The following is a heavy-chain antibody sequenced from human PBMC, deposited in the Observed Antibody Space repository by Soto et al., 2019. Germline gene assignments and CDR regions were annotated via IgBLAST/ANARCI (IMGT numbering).Heavy chain of an antibody. CDR1: GFTFSNAW. V-gene: IGHV3-15*01. J-gene: IGHJ3*02. Sequence: EVQLVESGGGLVQPGGSLRLSCAASGFTFSNAWMSWVRQAPGKGLEWVGRIKSKTDGGTTDYAAPVKGRFTISRDDSKNTLYLQMNSLKTEDTAVYYCTTVWFGEFEKRSDAFDIWGQGTMVTVSS. CDR2: IKSKTDGGTT. CDR3: TTVWFGEFEKRSDAFDI. D-gene: IGHD3-10*01.